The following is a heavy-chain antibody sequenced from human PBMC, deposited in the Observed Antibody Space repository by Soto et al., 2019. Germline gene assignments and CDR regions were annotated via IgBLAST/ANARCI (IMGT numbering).Heavy chain of an antibody. Sequence: QVQLVQSGAEVKKPGSSVKVSCKASGGTFSSYAISWVRQAPGQGLEWMGGTIPIFGTANYAQKFQGRVTITADESTSTAYIELSSLRSEDTAVYYCARASRYCSGGSCYFLPGIDYWGQGTLVTVSS. CDR1: GGTFSSYA. CDR2: TIPIFGTA. CDR3: ARASRYCSGGSCYFLPGIDY. D-gene: IGHD2-15*01. J-gene: IGHJ4*02. V-gene: IGHV1-69*12.